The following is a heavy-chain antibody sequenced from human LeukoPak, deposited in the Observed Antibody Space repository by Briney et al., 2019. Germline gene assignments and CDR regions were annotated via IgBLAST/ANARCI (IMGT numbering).Heavy chain of an antibody. CDR2: IYVSVST. J-gene: IGHJ4*02. CDR1: GDSISSNTRY. D-gene: IGHD6-13*01. V-gene: IGHV4-61*02. Sequence: SETLSLTCSVSGDSISSNTRYWSWLRQPAGKGLEWIGRIYVSVSTEYNPSLRSRATISVDSSKNQFSLKLSSVTAADTAVYYCATSTAVAAAASDYWGQGALVTVSS. CDR3: ATSTAVAAAASDY.